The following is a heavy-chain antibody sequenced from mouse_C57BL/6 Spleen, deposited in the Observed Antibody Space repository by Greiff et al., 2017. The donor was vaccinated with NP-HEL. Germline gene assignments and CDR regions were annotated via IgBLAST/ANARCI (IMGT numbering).Heavy chain of an antibody. CDR2: IYPRSGNT. D-gene: IGHD1-1*01. V-gene: IGHV1-81*01. J-gene: IGHJ3*01. CDR3: AREDYYGSSSGFAC. Sequence: QVQLKQSGAELARPGASVKLSCKASGYTFTSYGISWVKQRTGQGLEWIGEIYPRSGNTYYYEKFKGKATLTADKSSSTAYMELRSLTSEDSAVYFCAREDYYGSSSGFACWGQGTLVTVSA. CDR1: GYTFTSYG.